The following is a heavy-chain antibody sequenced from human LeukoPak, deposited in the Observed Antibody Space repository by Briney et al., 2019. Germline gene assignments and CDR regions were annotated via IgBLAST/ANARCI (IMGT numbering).Heavy chain of an antibody. J-gene: IGHJ4*02. CDR3: AKGVVFLPGVLLPNPDYFDY. CDR1: GFTFSSYA. Sequence: PGGSLRLSCAASGFTFSSYAMSWVRQAPGKGLEWVSAISGSGGSTYYADSVKGRFTISRDNSKNTLYLQMNSLRAEDTAVYYCAKGVVFLPGVLLPNPDYFDYWGQGTLVTVSS. CDR2: ISGSGGST. D-gene: IGHD3-22*01. V-gene: IGHV3-23*01.